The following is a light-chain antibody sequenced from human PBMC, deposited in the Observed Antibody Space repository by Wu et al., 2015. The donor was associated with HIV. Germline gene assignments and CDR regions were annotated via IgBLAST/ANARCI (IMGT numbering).Light chain of an antibody. J-gene: IGKJ2*01. Sequence: DIQMTQSPSTLSASVGDRVTITCRASQSVGLWLAWYQQKPGKAPRLLIYKASNLESGVPSRFSGGGSVTEFTLTINSLQSDDFATYCCQQYYTYPYTFGQGTKLQIK. CDR2: KAS. CDR3: QQYYTYPYT. V-gene: IGKV1-5*03. CDR1: QSVGLW.